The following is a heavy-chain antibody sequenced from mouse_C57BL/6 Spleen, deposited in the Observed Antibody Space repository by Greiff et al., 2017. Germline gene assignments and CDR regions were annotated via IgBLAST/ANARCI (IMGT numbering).Heavy chain of an antibody. D-gene: IGHD2-1*01. CDR2: ISGGGGNT. V-gene: IGHV5-9*01. CDR1: GFTFSSYT. Sequence: DVMLVESGGGLVKPGGSLKLSCAASGFTFSSYTMSWVRQTPEKRLEWVATISGGGGNTYYPDSVKGRFTISRDNAKNTLYLQMSSLRSEDTALYYCASLYGNYVYYFDYWGQGTTLTVSS. CDR3: ASLYGNYVYYFDY. J-gene: IGHJ2*01.